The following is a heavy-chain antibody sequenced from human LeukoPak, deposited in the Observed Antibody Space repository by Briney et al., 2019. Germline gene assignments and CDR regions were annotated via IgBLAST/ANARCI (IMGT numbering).Heavy chain of an antibody. V-gene: IGHV3-7*01. J-gene: IGHJ4*02. Sequence: GGSLRLSCAASGFTFSSYWMSWVRQAPGKGLEWVANIKQDGSEKYYVDSVKGRFTISRDNAKNSLYLQMNSLRAEDTAVYYCARAQVVVAAPEHYFDYWGQGTLVTVSS. CDR2: IKQDGSEK. CDR3: ARAQVVVAAPEHYFDY. CDR1: GFTFSSYW. D-gene: IGHD2-15*01.